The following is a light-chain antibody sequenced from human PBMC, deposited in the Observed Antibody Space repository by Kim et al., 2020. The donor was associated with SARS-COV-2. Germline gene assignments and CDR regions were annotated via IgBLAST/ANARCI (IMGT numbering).Light chain of an antibody. CDR1: SLSISY. J-gene: IGLJ3*02. Sequence: SSELTQDPAVSVSLGQTVRITCQGDSLSISYPSWYQQKPGQAPLLVVYGKNNRPSGIPDRFSGSSSGNTASLTITGAQAEDEADYYCNSRGSSADPIVFG. V-gene: IGLV3-19*01. CDR3: NSRGSSADPIV. CDR2: GKN.